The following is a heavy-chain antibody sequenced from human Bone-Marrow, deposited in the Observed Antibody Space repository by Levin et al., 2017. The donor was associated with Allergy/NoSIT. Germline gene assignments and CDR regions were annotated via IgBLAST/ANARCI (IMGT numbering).Heavy chain of an antibody. CDR3: ARAVAHCKGSACSGSRFDP. V-gene: IGHV4-34*01. D-gene: IGHD2/OR15-2a*01. Sequence: PSETLSLTCAVYGGPFSGYYWSWIRQPPGKGLEWIGEISHYGNTNYNPSLKSRVAIAVDTSKNQFSLKLTSVTVADTAVYYCARAVAHCKGSACSGSRFDPWGQGTLVTVSS. CDR2: ISHYGNT. CDR1: GGPFSGYY. J-gene: IGHJ5*02.